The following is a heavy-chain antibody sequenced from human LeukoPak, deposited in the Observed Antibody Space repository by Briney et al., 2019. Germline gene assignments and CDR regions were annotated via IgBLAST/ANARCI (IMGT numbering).Heavy chain of an antibody. CDR1: GYTFTSYY. Sequence: RASVKVSCKASGYTFTSYYMHWVRQAPGQGLEWMGIINPSGGSTSYAQKFQGRVTVTRDMSTSTVYMELSSLRSEDTAVYYCARDTHRTARDFDYWGQGTLVTVSS. V-gene: IGHV1-46*01. CDR3: ARDTHRTARDFDY. D-gene: IGHD1-14*01. J-gene: IGHJ4*02. CDR2: INPSGGST.